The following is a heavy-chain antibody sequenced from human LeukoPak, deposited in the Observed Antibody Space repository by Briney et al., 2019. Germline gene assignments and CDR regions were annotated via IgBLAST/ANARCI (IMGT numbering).Heavy chain of an antibody. CDR1: GYTFTGYY. J-gene: IGHJ4*02. D-gene: IGHD3-3*01. V-gene: IGHV1-2*04. CDR3: ARGPLTWDYDFWSGYGNYFDY. CDR2: INPNSGGT. Sequence: APVKVSCKASGYTFTGYYMHWVRQAPGQGLEWMGWINPNSGGTNYAQKFQGWVTITRNTSISTAYMELSSLRSEDTAVYYCARGPLTWDYDFWSGYGNYFDYWGQGTLVTVSS.